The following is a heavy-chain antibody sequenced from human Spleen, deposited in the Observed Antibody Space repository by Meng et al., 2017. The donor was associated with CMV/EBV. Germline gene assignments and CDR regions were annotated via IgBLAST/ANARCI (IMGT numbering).Heavy chain of an antibody. CDR2: INPNSGGT. CDR1: GYTFTGYY. V-gene: IGHV1-2*02. CDR3: ARVDMVRGLIVFDY. D-gene: IGHD3-10*01. J-gene: IGHJ4*02. Sequence: ASVKVSCKASGYTFTGYYMHWVRQAPGQGLEWMGWINPNSGGTNYAQKFQGRVTMTRDTSISTAYMELSRLRSDDTAVYYCARVDMVRGLIVFDYWGQGTLVTVSS.